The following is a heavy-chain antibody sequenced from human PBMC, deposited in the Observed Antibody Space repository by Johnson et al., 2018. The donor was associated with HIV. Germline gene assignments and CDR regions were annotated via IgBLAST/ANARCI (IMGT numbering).Heavy chain of an antibody. CDR2: IKSKIDGGTT. CDR3: ARGRARAFDI. V-gene: IGHV3-15*01. D-gene: IGHD5-12*01. Sequence: VQVVESGGGLVKPGGSLRLSCVASGFTFSNAWMSWVRQAPGKGLEWVGRIKSKIDGGTTDYAAPVKGRFTISRDDSKNTLYLQMNSLRAEDTAVYYCARGRARAFDIWGQGTMVTVSS. CDR1: GFTFSNAW. J-gene: IGHJ3*02.